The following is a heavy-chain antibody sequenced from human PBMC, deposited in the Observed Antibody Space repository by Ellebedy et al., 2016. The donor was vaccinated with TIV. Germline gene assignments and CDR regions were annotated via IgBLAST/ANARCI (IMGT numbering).Heavy chain of an antibody. J-gene: IGHJ4*02. Sequence: GESLKISXAASGFTFSSYAMSWVRQAPGKGLEWVSAISGSGGSTYYADSVKGRFTISRDNSKNTLYLQMNSLRAEDTAVYYCAKHCSGGSCYQGDYWGQGTLVTASS. D-gene: IGHD2-15*01. V-gene: IGHV3-23*01. CDR1: GFTFSSYA. CDR2: ISGSGGST. CDR3: AKHCSGGSCYQGDY.